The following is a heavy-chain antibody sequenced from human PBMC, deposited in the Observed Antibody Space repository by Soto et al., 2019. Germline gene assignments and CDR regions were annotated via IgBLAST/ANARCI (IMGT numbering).Heavy chain of an antibody. D-gene: IGHD2-2*01. J-gene: IGHJ6*02. CDR2: IFHSGST. CDR3: ARDEAFCSSASCSSHHYGADV. Sequence: PSETLSLTCTVSGGSISSGDYYWSWVRQHPGKGLEWMGYIFHSGSTYYNPSLKSRITMSLDTSKNQFSLTLSSVTAADTAVYYCARDEAFCSSASCSSHHYGADVWGQGTTVTVSS. CDR1: GGSISSGDYY. V-gene: IGHV4-31*03.